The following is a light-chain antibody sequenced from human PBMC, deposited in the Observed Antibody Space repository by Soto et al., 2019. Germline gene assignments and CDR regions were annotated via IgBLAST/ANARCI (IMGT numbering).Light chain of an antibody. CDR2: DAS. CDR3: LQYSSHSWT. V-gene: IGKV1-5*01. CDR1: RSISDW. Sequence: DIQMTQSPSSLSPSVGDRVTITCRASRSISDWLAWYQQKPGKAPEIMIFDASNLKSGVSSRFSGSGSGTELNLTISRLQPDDVATYYCLQYSSHSWTCGQGTKVDIK. J-gene: IGKJ1*01.